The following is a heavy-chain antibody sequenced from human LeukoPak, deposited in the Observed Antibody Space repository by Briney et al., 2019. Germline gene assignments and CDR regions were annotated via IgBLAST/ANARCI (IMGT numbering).Heavy chain of an antibody. J-gene: IGHJ4*02. CDR3: ARVGVGATEFDY. CDR2: IYYSGST. CDR1: GGSISSYY. Sequence: SETLSLTCTVSGGSISSYYWSWIRQPPGKGLEWIGYIYYSGSTNYNPSLKSRVTISVDKSQNQFSLKVTSVTAADTAVYYCARVGVGATEFDYWGQGTLVTVSS. D-gene: IGHD1-26*01. V-gene: IGHV4-59*12.